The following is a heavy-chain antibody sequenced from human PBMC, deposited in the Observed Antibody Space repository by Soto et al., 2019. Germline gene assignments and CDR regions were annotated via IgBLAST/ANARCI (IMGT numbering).Heavy chain of an antibody. V-gene: IGHV4-61*08. J-gene: IGHJ5*02. CDR2: IYYSGST. CDR3: ARGVPYSYGYVSWFDP. Sequence: SETLSLTCTVSGGSISSGGYYWSWIRQHPGKGLEWIGYIYYSGSTNYSPSLKSRVTISVDTSKNQFSLKLSSVTAADTAVYYCARGVPYSYGYVSWFDPWGQGTLVTVSS. D-gene: IGHD5-18*01. CDR1: GGSISSGGYY.